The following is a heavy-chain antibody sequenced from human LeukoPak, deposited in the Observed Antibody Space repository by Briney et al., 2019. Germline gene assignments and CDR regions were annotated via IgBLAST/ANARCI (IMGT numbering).Heavy chain of an antibody. CDR1: GFTFSGSA. CDR2: IRSKANSYAT. V-gene: IGHV3-73*01. Sequence: GGSLKLSCAASGFTFSGSAMHWVRQASGKGLEWVGRIRSKANSYATAYAASVKGRFTISRDDSKNTAYLQMNSLKTEDTAVYYCTRHGLLDYYGSGSYYPNAYYYGMDVWGQGTTVTVSS. J-gene: IGHJ6*02. D-gene: IGHD3-10*01. CDR3: TRHGLLDYYGSGSYYPNAYYYGMDV.